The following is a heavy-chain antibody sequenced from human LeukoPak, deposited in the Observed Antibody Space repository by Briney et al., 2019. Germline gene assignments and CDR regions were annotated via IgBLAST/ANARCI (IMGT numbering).Heavy chain of an antibody. J-gene: IGHJ1*01. CDR3: AKTPYSSSRGGYFQH. D-gene: IGHD6-13*01. V-gene: IGHV3-7*03. CDR2: IKQDGSEK. Sequence: GGSLRLSCAASGFTFSSYWMSWVRQAPGKGLEWVANIKQDGSEKYYVDSVKGRFTISRDNAKNSLYLQMNSLRAEDTALYYCAKTPYSSSRGGYFQHWGQGTLVTVSS. CDR1: GFTFSSYW.